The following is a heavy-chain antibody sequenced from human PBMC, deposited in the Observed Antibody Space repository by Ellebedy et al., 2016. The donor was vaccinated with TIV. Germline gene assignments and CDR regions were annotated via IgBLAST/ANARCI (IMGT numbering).Heavy chain of an antibody. CDR1: GLTLSIYW. CDR2: IKQDGSEK. V-gene: IGHV3-7*03. CDR3: ARRYFDY. Sequence: GESLKISXAASGLTLSIYWMSWVRQAPGKGLEWVANIKQDGSEKYYVDSVKGRFTISRDNAKNSLYLQMNSLRAEDTAVYYCARRYFDYWGQGTLVTVSS. J-gene: IGHJ4*02.